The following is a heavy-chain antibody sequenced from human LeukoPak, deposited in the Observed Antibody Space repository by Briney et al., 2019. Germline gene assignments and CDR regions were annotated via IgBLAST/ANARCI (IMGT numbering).Heavy chain of an antibody. Sequence: ASVKVSCKASGYTFTGYYMHWVRQAPGQGLEWMGWINPNSGGTNYAQKFQGRVIMTRDTSISTAYMELSRLRSDDTAVYYCARSLSIAARPFDYWGQGTLVTVSS. D-gene: IGHD6-6*01. CDR3: ARSLSIAARPFDY. V-gene: IGHV1-2*02. CDR2: INPNSGGT. CDR1: GYTFTGYY. J-gene: IGHJ4*02.